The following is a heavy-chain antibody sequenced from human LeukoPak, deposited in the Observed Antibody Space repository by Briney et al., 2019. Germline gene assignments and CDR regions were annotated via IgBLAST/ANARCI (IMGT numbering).Heavy chain of an antibody. Sequence: ASVKVSCKASGYTFTSYYMHWVRQAPGQGLEWMGWINPKSGGTNYAQKFQGRVTMTRDTSISTAYMELSRLRSDDTAVYYCARAHGYYDSSGYFRWFDPWGQGTLVTVSS. CDR2: INPKSGGT. CDR3: ARAHGYYDSSGYFRWFDP. CDR1: GYTFTSYY. D-gene: IGHD3-22*01. V-gene: IGHV1-2*02. J-gene: IGHJ5*02.